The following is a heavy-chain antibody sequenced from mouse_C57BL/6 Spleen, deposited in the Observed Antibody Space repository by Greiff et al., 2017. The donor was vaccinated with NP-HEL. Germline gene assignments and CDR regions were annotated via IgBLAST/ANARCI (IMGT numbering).Heavy chain of an antibody. CDR2: INPGSGGT. Sequence: VKLMESGAELVRPGTSVKVSCKASGYAFTNYLIEWVKQRPGQGLEWIGVINPGSGGTNYNEKFKGKATLTADKSSSTAYMQLSSLTSEDSAVYFCARSLGLFAYWGQGTLVTVSA. CDR1: GYAFTNYL. V-gene: IGHV1-54*01. D-gene: IGHD4-1*01. CDR3: ARSLGLFAY. J-gene: IGHJ3*01.